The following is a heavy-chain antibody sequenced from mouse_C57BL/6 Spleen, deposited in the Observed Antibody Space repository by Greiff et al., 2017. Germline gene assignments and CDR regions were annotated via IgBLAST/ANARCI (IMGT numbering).Heavy chain of an antibody. Sequence: QVQLQQPGAELVRPGSSVKLSCKASGYTFTSYWMHWVKQRPIQGLEWIGNIDPSDSETHYNQKFKDKATLTVDKSSSTAYMQLSSLTSEDSAVYYCARSRRGNPYFDYWGQGTTLTVSS. J-gene: IGHJ2*01. V-gene: IGHV1-52*01. CDR3: ARSRRGNPYFDY. CDR2: IDPSDSET. D-gene: IGHD2-1*01. CDR1: GYTFTSYW.